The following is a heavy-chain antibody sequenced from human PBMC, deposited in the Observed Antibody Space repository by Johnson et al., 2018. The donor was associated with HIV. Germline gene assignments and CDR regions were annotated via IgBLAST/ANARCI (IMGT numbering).Heavy chain of an antibody. CDR3: ARDRPIAPFDI. CDR2: ISYDGRHK. V-gene: IGHV3-30*04. Sequence: QVQLVESGGGVVQPGRSLRLSCAASGFTFSSYAMHWVRQAPGKGLEWVAVISYDGRHKYYADSVKGRFTISRDNSKNTLYLQMNSQRAEDTAVYYCARDRPIAPFDIWGQGTMVTVSS. J-gene: IGHJ3*02. D-gene: IGHD3-22*01. CDR1: GFTFSSYA.